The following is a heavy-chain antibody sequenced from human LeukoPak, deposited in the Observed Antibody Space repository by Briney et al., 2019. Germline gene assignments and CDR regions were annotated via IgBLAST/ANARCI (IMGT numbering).Heavy chain of an antibody. V-gene: IGHV3-21*01. CDR2: ISSSSYI. J-gene: IGHJ4*02. D-gene: IGHD5-18*01. CDR3: AKAEGYSYGFDY. CDR1: GFTFSSYS. Sequence: GGSLRLSCAASGFTFSSYSMNWVRQAPGKGLEWVSSISSSSYIYYADPVKGRFTISRDNAKNSLYLQMNSLRAEDTAVYYCAKAEGYSYGFDYWGQGTLVTVSS.